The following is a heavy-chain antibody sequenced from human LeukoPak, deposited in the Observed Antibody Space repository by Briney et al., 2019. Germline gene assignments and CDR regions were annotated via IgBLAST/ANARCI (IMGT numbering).Heavy chain of an antibody. CDR1: GGSISISSSNW. CDR2: IFHSGST. CDR3: ARDFYYYGMDV. V-gene: IGHV4-4*02. J-gene: IGHJ6*02. Sequence: SGTLSLTCAVSGGSISISSSNWWSWVRQPPGKGLEWIGEIFHSGSTNYNPSLKSRVTISVDKSKNQFSLNLSSVTAADTAVYYCARDFYYYGMDVWGQGTTVTVSS.